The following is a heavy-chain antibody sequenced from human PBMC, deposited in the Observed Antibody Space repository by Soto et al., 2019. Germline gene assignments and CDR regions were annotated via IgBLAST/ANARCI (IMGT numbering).Heavy chain of an antibody. Sequence: SETLSLTCTVSGYSISSGYYWGWIRQPPGKGLEWIGSIYHSGSTYYNPSLKSRVTISVDTSKNQFSLKLSSVTAADTAVYYCASLYSSGWYRAEYFQHWGQGTLVTVSS. CDR1: GYSISSGYY. CDR2: IYHSGST. CDR3: ASLYSSGWYRAEYFQH. D-gene: IGHD6-19*01. V-gene: IGHV4-38-2*02. J-gene: IGHJ1*01.